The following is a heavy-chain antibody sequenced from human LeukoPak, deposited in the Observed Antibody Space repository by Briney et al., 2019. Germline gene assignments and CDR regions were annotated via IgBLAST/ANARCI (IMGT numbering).Heavy chain of an antibody. J-gene: IGHJ4*02. V-gene: IGHV1-69*13. Sequence: GASVKVSCTASGGTFSSYAISWVRQAPGQGLEWMGGIIPIFGTANYAQKFQGRVTITADESTSTAYMELSSLRSEDTAVYYCARRYDYGDYVLIWGQGTLVTVSS. CDR1: GGTFSSYA. D-gene: IGHD4-17*01. CDR2: IIPIFGTA. CDR3: ARRYDYGDYVLI.